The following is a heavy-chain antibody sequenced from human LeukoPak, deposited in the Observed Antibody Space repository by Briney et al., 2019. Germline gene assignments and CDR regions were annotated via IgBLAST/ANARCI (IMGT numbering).Heavy chain of an antibody. Sequence: PGRSLRLSCAASGFTLDDYAMHWVRQAPGKGLEWVSGISWNSGSIGYADSVKGRFTISRDNAKNSLYLQMNSLRAEDTALYYCAKAGGRGYSYRYYFDYWGQGTLVTVSS. CDR1: GFTLDDYA. CDR2: ISWNSGSI. D-gene: IGHD5-18*01. V-gene: IGHV3-9*01. CDR3: AKAGGRGYSYRYYFDY. J-gene: IGHJ4*02.